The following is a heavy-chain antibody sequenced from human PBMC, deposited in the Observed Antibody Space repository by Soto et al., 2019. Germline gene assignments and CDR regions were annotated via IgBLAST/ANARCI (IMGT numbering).Heavy chain of an antibody. CDR2: INHSGST. J-gene: IGHJ6*02. Sequence: SETLSLTCAVYGGSFSGYYWSWIRQPPGKGLEWIGEINHSGSTNYNPSLKSRVTISVDTSKNQFSLKLSSVTAADTAVYYCARFQATGEDYYGMDVWGQGTTVTVSS. CDR1: GGSFSGYY. V-gene: IGHV4-34*01. CDR3: ARFQATGEDYYGMDV. D-gene: IGHD3-16*01.